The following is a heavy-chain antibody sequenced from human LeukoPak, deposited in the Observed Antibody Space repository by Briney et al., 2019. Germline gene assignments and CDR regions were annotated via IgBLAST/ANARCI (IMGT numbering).Heavy chain of an antibody. J-gene: IGHJ3*02. CDR3: ARDLNEPSAFDI. Sequence: SETLSLTCAVSGDSISSGGYSWTWIRQPPGKGLEWIGYIYHSGSTYYNPSLKSRVTISVDRSKNQFSLKLSSVTTADTAVYYCARDLNEPSAFDIWGQGTMVTVSS. V-gene: IGHV4-30-2*01. D-gene: IGHD2-8*01. CDR1: GDSISSGGYS. CDR2: IYHSGST.